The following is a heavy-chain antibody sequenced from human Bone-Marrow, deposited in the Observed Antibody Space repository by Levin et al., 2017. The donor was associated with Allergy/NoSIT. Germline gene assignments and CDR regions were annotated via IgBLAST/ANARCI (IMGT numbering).Heavy chain of an antibody. CDR2: TYYRSKWYN. CDR1: GDSVSSHSAT. J-gene: IGHJ6*02. CDR3: ARDRWARGPDHYCGLDV. D-gene: IGHD1-14*01. V-gene: IGHV6-1*01. Sequence: SETLSLTCDISGDSVSSHSATWTWIRQSPSRGLEWLGRTYYRSKWYNDYEPSVKSRFRLNSDTSKNQVSLQLSSVTPDDTAVYYCARDRWARGPDHYCGLDVWGQGITVTVSS.